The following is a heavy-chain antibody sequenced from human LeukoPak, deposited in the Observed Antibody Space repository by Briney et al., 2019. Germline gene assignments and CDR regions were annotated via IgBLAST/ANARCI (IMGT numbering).Heavy chain of an antibody. CDR1: GDSISSSSSY. CDR2: IYYSGST. Sequence: SETLSLTCTVSGDSISSSSSYWGWIRQPPGEGLEWIGSIYYSGSTYYNTSLKSRVTISVDTSKNQFSLRLNSVTAADTAVYYCARRVRGVDDAFDVWGQGTMVTVSS. J-gene: IGHJ3*01. D-gene: IGHD3-10*01. V-gene: IGHV4-39*01. CDR3: ARRVRGVDDAFDV.